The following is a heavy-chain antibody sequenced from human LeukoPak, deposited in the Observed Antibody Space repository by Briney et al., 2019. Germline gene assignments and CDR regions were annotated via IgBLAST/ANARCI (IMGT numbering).Heavy chain of an antibody. D-gene: IGHD3-22*01. CDR2: IYTSGST. V-gene: IGHV4-61*02. Sequence: PSQTLSLTCTVSGGSISSGSYYWSWIRQPAGKGLEWIGRIYTSGSTNYNPSLKSRVTIPVDTSKNQFSLKLSSVTAADTAVYYCARGGRYYDSSGYYSIDYWGQGTLVTVSS. CDR1: GGSISSGSYY. CDR3: ARGGRYYDSSGYYSIDY. J-gene: IGHJ4*02.